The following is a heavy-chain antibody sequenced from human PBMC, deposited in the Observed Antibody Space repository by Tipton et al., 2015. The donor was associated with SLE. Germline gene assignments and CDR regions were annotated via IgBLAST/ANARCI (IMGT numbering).Heavy chain of an antibody. CDR1: GFTFRTYW. Sequence: SLRLSCAASGFTFRTYWMQWVRRAPGKGLVWVSHINTDGSGTNYADSVKGRFTISRDNSKNTLYLQMNSLRAEDTAVYYCARDLLYYDFWSGYAEYWGQGSLVTVSS. D-gene: IGHD3-3*01. V-gene: IGHV3-74*01. CDR3: ARDLLYYDFWSGYAEY. J-gene: IGHJ4*02. CDR2: INTDGSGT.